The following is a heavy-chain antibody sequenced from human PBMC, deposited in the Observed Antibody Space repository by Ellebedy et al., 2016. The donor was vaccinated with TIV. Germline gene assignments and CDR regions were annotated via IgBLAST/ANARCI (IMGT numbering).Heavy chain of an antibody. V-gene: IGHV3-74*01. CDR3: VRARPYCGGDCYSFGN. Sequence: GESLKISCAASGFTFSSYWMHWVRQAPGKGLVLVSRINNDGSSTNYADSVKGRFTISRDNAKNTLYLQMNTLRAEDTAVYHCVRARPYCGGDCYSFGNWGQGSLVTVSS. CDR2: INNDGSST. J-gene: IGHJ4*02. CDR1: GFTFSSYW. D-gene: IGHD2-21*02.